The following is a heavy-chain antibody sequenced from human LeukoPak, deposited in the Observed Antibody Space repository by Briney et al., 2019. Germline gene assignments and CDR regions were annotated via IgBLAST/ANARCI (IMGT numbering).Heavy chain of an antibody. J-gene: IGHJ4*02. CDR3: ARDRSSSGASDY. CDR1: GFTFSSYW. Sequence: GGSLRLSCAASGFTFSSYWLSWVRQAPRKGLGWVANIKQDGSKKYYVDSVKGRFTISRDNAKNSLYLQMNSLRAEDTAVYYCARDRSSSGASDYWGQGTLVTVSS. D-gene: IGHD6-6*01. V-gene: IGHV3-7*01. CDR2: IKQDGSKK.